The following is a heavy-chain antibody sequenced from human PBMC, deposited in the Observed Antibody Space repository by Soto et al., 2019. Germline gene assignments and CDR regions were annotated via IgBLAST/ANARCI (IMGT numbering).Heavy chain of an antibody. CDR1: GGSISSSSYY. CDR3: ARGVELIVVDNDACDI. V-gene: IGHV4-39*01. CDR2: IYYSGST. J-gene: IGHJ3*02. Sequence: QLQLQESGPGLVKPSETLSLTCTVSGGSISSSSYYWGWIRQPPGKGLEWIGSIYYSGSTSYNPSRKWRVTIAVDTSKNQCCLKLSSVTAAVTAVYYCARGVELIVVDNDACDIWGQGTIVTVSS. D-gene: IGHD2-15*01.